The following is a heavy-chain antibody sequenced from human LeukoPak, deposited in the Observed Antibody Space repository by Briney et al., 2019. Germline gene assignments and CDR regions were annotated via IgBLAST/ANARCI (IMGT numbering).Heavy chain of an antibody. D-gene: IGHD3-9*01. CDR3: ARTHFDSLGWFDP. J-gene: IGHJ5*02. CDR2: INYSGST. CDR1: GGSISLSYYY. V-gene: IGHV4-39*07. Sequence: SETLSLACSVSGGSISLSYYYWGWIRQPPGKALEWIGNINYSGSTYYNPSVKSRVTLSVDVSKNRFSLNLTSVTAADTALYFCARTHFDSLGWFDPWGQGIQVIVSS.